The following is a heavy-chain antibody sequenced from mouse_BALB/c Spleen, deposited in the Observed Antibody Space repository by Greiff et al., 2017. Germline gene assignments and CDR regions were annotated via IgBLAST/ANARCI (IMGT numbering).Heavy chain of an antibody. CDR1: GYSFTSYW. CDR3: TRSGITTATAWFAY. D-gene: IGHD1-2*01. Sequence: VQLQQSGTVLARPGASVKMSCKASGYSFTSYWMHWVKQRPGQGLEWIGAIYPGNSDTSYNQKFKGKAKLTAVTSASTAYMELSSLTNEDSAVYYCTRSGITTATAWFAYWGQGTLVTVSA. V-gene: IGHV1-5*01. J-gene: IGHJ3*01. CDR2: IYPGNSDT.